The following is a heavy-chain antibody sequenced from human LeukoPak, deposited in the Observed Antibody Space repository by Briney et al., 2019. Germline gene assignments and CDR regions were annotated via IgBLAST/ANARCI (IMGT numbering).Heavy chain of an antibody. Sequence: SETLSLTCTVSGGSISSSSYYWGWIRQPPGKGLEWIGSIYYSGSTYYNPSLKSRVTISVDTSKNQFSLKLSSVTAADTAVYYCARRIGYWFDPGGQGTLVTVSS. CDR2: IYYSGST. CDR1: GGSISSSSYY. V-gene: IGHV4-39*01. J-gene: IGHJ5*02. D-gene: IGHD2-15*01. CDR3: ARRIGYWFDP.